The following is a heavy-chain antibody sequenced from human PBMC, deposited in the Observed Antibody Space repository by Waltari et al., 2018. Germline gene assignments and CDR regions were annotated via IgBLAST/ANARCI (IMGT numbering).Heavy chain of an antibody. CDR3: AKGGGAGATFRH. J-gene: IGHJ1*01. Sequence: QVRLQESGPGLVKPSGTLSLTCTVSNGSISRHYWSWIRQPPGKGLEWIGYIWYDGGTTYTSSLKSRVTISVDTSKNQLFLSLSSVTAADTAIYYCAKGGGAGATFRHWGQGTLVTVSS. D-gene: IGHD1-26*01. CDR2: IWYDGGT. CDR1: NGSISRHY. V-gene: IGHV4-59*11.